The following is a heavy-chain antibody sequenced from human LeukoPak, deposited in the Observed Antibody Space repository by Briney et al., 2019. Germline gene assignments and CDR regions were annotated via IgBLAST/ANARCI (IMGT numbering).Heavy chain of an antibody. Sequence: GASVKVSCKASGYTFTSYGISWVRQAPGQGLEWMGWISAYNGNTNYAQKLQGRVTMTTDTSTSTAYMELRSLRSDDTVVYYCARGRFYDSSGYYGRPFDYWGQGTLVTVSS. CDR2: ISAYNGNT. CDR3: ARGRFYDSSGYYGRPFDY. J-gene: IGHJ4*02. CDR1: GYTFTSYG. V-gene: IGHV1-18*01. D-gene: IGHD3-22*01.